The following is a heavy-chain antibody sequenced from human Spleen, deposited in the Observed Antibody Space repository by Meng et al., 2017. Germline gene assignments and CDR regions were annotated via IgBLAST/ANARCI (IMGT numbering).Heavy chain of an antibody. CDR3: AKYNGGNSGTDYYYYYGMDV. CDR1: GYSFAYYW. V-gene: IGHV5-51*01. Sequence: GGSLRLSCKGSGYSFAYYWIAWVRQMPGKGLEWMGIIYPGDSNSRYSPSFQGQVTISADRSISTAYLQWSSLKASDTAMYYCAKYNGGNSGTDYYYYYGMDVWGQGTTVTVSS. D-gene: IGHD4-23*01. CDR2: IYPGDSNS. J-gene: IGHJ6*02.